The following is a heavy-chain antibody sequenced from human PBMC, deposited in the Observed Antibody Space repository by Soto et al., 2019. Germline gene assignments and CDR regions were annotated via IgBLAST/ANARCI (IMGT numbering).Heavy chain of an antibody. D-gene: IGHD2-15*01. CDR2: IAHDGSNA. CDR1: GFTFRNHA. J-gene: IGHJ6*02. V-gene: IGHV3-30-3*01. CDR3: ARGDREDILVVFGARPGEYGTDI. Sequence: QVQLVESGGGVVQPGGSLRLSCAASGFTFRNHAMHWVRQAPGKGLECLAVIAHDGSNAFYRDSVKGRFTVSRDNSKNTLCLYMHSRRTEDTGVYYCARGDREDILVVFGARPGEYGTDIWGQGTTVIVSS.